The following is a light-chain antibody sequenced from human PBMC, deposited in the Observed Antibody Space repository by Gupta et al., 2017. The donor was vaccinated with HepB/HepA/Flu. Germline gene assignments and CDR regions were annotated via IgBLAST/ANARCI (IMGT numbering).Light chain of an antibody. V-gene: IGKV2D-29*01. Sequence: DMVMTKTPLSLSVTPGQPASISCKSSQSLLHSDGKSDVYWYLQRPRPPPQLLIDEASNRFSGVADLCGGGGSGTDFTPNISRVEAEDVGFYYRKHSIQLPFTFGQGTKVEIK. J-gene: IGKJ2*01. CDR3: KHSIQLPFT. CDR1: QSLLHSDGKSD. CDR2: EAS.